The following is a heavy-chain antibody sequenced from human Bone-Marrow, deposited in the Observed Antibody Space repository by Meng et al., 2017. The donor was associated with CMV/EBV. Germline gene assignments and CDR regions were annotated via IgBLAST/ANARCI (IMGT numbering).Heavy chain of an antibody. CDR2: ISSSGSTI. CDR1: GFTFSDYY. D-gene: IGHD3-3*01. J-gene: IGHJ6*02. Sequence: GGSLRLSCAASGFTFSDYYMSWIRQAPGKGLEWVSYISSSGSTIYYADSVKGRFTISRDNAKNSLYLQMNSLRAEDTAVYYCARERAPLYDFWSGSFHYYYGMDVWGQGPTDTVSS. V-gene: IGHV3-11*04. CDR3: ARERAPLYDFWSGSFHYYYGMDV.